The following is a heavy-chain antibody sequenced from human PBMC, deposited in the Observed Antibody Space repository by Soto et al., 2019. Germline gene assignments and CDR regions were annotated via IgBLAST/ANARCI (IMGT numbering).Heavy chain of an antibody. CDR3: AKPACCDSDSGYFDY. Sequence: EVQLLESGGGLVQPGGSLKLSCAASGFTFSSNAMSWVRQAPGKGLEWVSPISAGGGSTYYADSVRGRFTISRDNAKRTLNLQGNGLRAEYTTLYYCAKPACCDSDSGYFDYWGQGTLVTVSS. CDR2: ISAGGGST. CDR1: GFTFSSNA. J-gene: IGHJ4*02. V-gene: IGHV3-23*01. D-gene: IGHD2-21*02.